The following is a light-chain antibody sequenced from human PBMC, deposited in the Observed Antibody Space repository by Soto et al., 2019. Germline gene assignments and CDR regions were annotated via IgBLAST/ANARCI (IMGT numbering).Light chain of an antibody. V-gene: IGLV2-14*01. CDR3: SSYTSSSTYVV. CDR1: SSDVGGYNY. Sequence: QSALTQPASVSGSPGQSITISCTGTSSDVGGYNYVSWYQQHPGKAPKLMIYDVSNRPSGVSNRFSGSKSGNRASLIISGLQAEDEADYYCSSYTSSSTYVVFGGGTKVTVL. CDR2: DVS. J-gene: IGLJ2*01.